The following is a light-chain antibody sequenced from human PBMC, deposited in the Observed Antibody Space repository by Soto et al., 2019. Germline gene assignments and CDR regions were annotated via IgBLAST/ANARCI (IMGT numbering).Light chain of an antibody. Sequence: DIQLTQSPSFLSASVGDRVTITCRASQDITNYLAWYLQKPGKAPKLLIYGASTLQSGVPSRFSGSGSGTEFTLTVSSLQPEDFATYYCQQRNAYPHSFGGGTKVEIK. CDR1: QDITNY. CDR3: QQRNAYPHS. V-gene: IGKV1-9*01. CDR2: GAS. J-gene: IGKJ4*01.